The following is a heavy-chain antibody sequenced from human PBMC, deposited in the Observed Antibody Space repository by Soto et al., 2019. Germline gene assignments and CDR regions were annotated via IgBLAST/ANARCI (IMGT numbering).Heavy chain of an antibody. CDR2: IWYDGSNK. J-gene: IGHJ4*02. D-gene: IGHD1-7*01. V-gene: IGHV3-33*01. CDR1: GFTFSSYG. CDR3: AIGRSGTTVRFDY. Sequence: TGWSLRLSCAASGFTFSSYGMHWVRQAPGKGLEWVAFIWYDGSNKYYADSVKGRFTISRDNSKNTLYLQMNSLRAEDTAVYYCAIGRSGTTVRFDYWGQGTLVIVSS.